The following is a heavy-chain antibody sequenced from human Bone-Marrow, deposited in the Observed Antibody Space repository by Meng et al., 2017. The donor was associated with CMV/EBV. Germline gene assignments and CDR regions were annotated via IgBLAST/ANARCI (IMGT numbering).Heavy chain of an antibody. V-gene: IGHV4-39*01. J-gene: IGHJ4*02. CDR1: GGAISSSEYY. D-gene: IGHD3/OR15-3a*01. CDR2: IYDSGTT. CDR3: ARRTGLRPVDY. Sequence: CTVSGGAISSSEYYWVWIRQPPGKGLEWIGSIYDSGTTYYNPSRKSRVTISLDKSKGQFSLRLSSVTAADTAVYFCARRTGLRPVDYWGQGTLVTVSS.